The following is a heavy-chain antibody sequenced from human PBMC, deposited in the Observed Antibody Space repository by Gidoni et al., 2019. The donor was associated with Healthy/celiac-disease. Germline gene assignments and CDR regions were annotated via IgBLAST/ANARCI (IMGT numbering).Heavy chain of an antibody. CDR2: IYHSGST. V-gene: IGHV4-4*02. CDR3: ARGGDSGSYQEFDY. CDR1: GGSISSSNW. D-gene: IGHD1-26*01. J-gene: IGHJ4*02. Sequence: QSQLQASGPGLVKPSGTLSLTCAVAGGSISSSNWWSWVRQPPGKWLEWIGEIYHSGSTNYNPSLKSRVTISVDKSKNQFSLKLSSVTAADTAVYYCARGGDSGSYQEFDYWGQGTLVTVSS.